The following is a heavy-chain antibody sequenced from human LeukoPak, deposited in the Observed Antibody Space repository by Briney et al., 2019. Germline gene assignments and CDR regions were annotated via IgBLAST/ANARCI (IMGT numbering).Heavy chain of an antibody. J-gene: IGHJ5*02. CDR2: IYYTGST. D-gene: IGHD3-10*01. Sequence: WVRQAPGKGLDWIGNIYYTGSTFYNPSLTSRVTISVDTSKNQFSLKLSSVTAADTAVYYCARRRGSGSFTWFDPWGQGTLVSVSS. CDR3: ARRRGSGSFTWFDP. V-gene: IGHV4-39*01.